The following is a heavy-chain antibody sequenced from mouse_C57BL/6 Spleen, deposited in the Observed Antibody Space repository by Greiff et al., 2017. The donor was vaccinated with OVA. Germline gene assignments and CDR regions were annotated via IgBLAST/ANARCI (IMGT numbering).Heavy chain of an antibody. CDR2: IYPRDGST. CDR3: ARGNYYGSSYWYFDV. J-gene: IGHJ1*03. Sequence: QVQLQQSGPELVKPGASVKLSCKASGYTFTSYDINWVKQRPGQGLEWIGWIYPRDGSTKYNEKFKGKATLTVDTSSSTAYMELHSLTSEDSAVYFGARGNYYGSSYWYFDVWGKGTTVTVAS. V-gene: IGHV1-85*01. D-gene: IGHD1-1*01. CDR1: GYTFTSYD.